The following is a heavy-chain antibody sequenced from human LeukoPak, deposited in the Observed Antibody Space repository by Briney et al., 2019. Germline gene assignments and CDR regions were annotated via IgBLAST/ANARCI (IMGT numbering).Heavy chain of an antibody. V-gene: IGHV3-23*01. D-gene: IGHD1-26*01. J-gene: IGHJ4*02. CDR2: ISGSGGST. CDR1: GFTFSSYA. Sequence: GGSLRLSCAASGFTFSSYAMSWVRQAPGKGLEWVSAISGSGGSTYYADSVKGRFTISRDNSKNTLYLQMNSLRAEDTAVYCCAKLEWELLSVFDYWGQGTLVTVSS. CDR3: AKLEWELLSVFDY.